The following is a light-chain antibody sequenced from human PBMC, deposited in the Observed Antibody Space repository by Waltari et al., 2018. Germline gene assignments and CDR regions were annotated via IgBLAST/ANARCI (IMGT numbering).Light chain of an antibody. CDR2: WAS. J-gene: IGKJ2*01. CDR1: QSILYSSSNKNY. Sequence: DIVMIQSPDSLAVSLGERATINCKSSQSILYSSSNKNYLAWYQQKPGQPPKLLIYWASTRESGVPDRFSGSGSGTDFTLTISSLQAEDVAVYYCQQYYSTPGYTFGQGTKLEIK. V-gene: IGKV4-1*01. CDR3: QQYYSTPGYT.